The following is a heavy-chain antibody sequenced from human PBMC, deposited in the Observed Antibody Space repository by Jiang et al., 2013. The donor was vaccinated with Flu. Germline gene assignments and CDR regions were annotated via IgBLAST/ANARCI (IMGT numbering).Heavy chain of an antibody. Sequence: SGAEVKKPGASLKVSCKASGYTFTAYYLHWVRQAPGQGLEWMGWINPNSGGVNYVQKFQGRVTLTRDTSITTAYMELTRLRSDDTAVYYCARGMATIGAPGRLDMDVWGRRDHGHRLL. J-gene: IGHJ6*02. D-gene: IGHD5-24*01. CDR2: INPNSGGV. CDR3: ARGMATIGAPGRLDMDV. V-gene: IGHV1-2*02. CDR1: GYTFTAYY.